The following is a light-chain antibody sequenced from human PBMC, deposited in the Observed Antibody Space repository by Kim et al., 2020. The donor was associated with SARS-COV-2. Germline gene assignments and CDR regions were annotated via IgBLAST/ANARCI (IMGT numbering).Light chain of an antibody. V-gene: IGLV1-51*01. J-gene: IGLJ3*02. Sequence: QSVLTQPPSVSAAPGQRVTISCSGSSSNIGNNYVSWYQQLPGTAPKLLIYDNNKRPSGIPDRFSGSKSGTSATLGITGLQTEDEADYYCGTWDSGLTAGGFGGGTQLTVL. CDR3: GTWDSGLTAGG. CDR2: DNN. CDR1: SSNIGNNY.